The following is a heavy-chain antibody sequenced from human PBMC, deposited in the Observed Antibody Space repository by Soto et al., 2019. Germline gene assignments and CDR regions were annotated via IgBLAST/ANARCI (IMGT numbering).Heavy chain of an antibody. Sequence: ASVKVSCKASGYTFTSYGISWVRQAPGQGLEWMGWISAYNGNTNYAQKLQGRVTMTTDTSTSTAYMELRSLRSDDTAVYYCARDRWGQVVPAATRSQGTGYYYYYMDVWGKGTTVTVSS. CDR1: GYTFTSYG. CDR3: ARDRWGQVVPAATRSQGTGYYYYYMDV. V-gene: IGHV1-18*01. D-gene: IGHD2-2*01. CDR2: ISAYNGNT. J-gene: IGHJ6*03.